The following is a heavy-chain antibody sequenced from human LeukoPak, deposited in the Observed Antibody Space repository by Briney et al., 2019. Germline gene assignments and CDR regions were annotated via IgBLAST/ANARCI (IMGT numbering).Heavy chain of an antibody. J-gene: IGHJ5*01. CDR3: ARGGYGLYNWYDS. Sequence: GESLKISCKGPGHSFTSYWIAWVRQMPGKGLEWMGIIYPDDSDTRYSPSFEGQVTISADKSISTAYLQWSTLKASDTAIYYCARGGYGLYNWYDSWGQGTLVTVSS. CDR1: GHSFTSYW. D-gene: IGHD5-18*01. V-gene: IGHV5-51*01. CDR2: IYPDDSDT.